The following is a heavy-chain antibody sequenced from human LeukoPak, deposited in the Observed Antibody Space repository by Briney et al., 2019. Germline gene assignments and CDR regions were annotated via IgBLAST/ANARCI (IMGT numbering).Heavy chain of an antibody. J-gene: IGHJ6*03. V-gene: IGHV3-21*01. D-gene: IGHD6-13*01. CDR1: GFTFSSYS. CDR3: VRDAYSSSWYNYYYYMDV. CDR2: ISSSSSYI. Sequence: PGGSLRLSCTASGFTFSSYSMNWVRQAPGKGLEWVSSISSSSSYIYYADSVKGRFTISRDNAKNSLYLQMNSLRAEDTAVYYCVRDAYSSSWYNYYYYMDVWGKGTTVTVSS.